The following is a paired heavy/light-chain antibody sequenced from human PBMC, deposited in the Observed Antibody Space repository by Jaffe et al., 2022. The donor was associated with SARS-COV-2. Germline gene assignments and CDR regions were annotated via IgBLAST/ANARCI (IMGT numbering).Heavy chain of an antibody. Sequence: EVQLVESGGGLVQPGGSLRLSCAASGFTFATYGMNWVRQAPGKGLEWVSYITSSSSIIYYADSVKGRFTISRDNAKNSLYLQMNSLRVEDTAVYYCARDGGGSGFYNHYMDVWGKGTTVTVSS. V-gene: IGHV3-48*01. CDR2: ITSSSSII. J-gene: IGHJ6*03. D-gene: IGHD3-16*01. CDR1: GFTFATYG. CDR3: ARDGGGSGFYNHYMDV.
Light chain of an antibody. CDR2: LGS. J-gene: IGKJ1*01. Sequence: DIVLTQSPLSLPVTPGEPASISCRSSQSLLYSNGHNYLDWYLQKPGQSPQLLIYLGSNRASGVPDRFSGSGSGTDFTLKISRVEAEDVGVYYCMQALQTPPTFGQGTKVEIK. CDR3: MQALQTPPT. V-gene: IGKV2-28*01. CDR1: QSLLYSNGHNY.